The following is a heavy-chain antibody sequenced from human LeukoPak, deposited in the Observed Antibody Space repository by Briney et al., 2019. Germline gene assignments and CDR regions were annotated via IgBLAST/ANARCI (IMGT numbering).Heavy chain of an antibody. CDR2: INHSGGA. CDR1: GGSFIGYY. Sequence: SETLSLTCAVYGGSFIGYYWSWIRQPPGKGLEWIGEINHSGGANYNPSLKSRVTISADTSKSQFSLKLGSVTAANTAVYYCARVPLRFLEPFDYWGQGTLVTVSS. D-gene: IGHD3-3*01. V-gene: IGHV4-34*01. CDR3: ARVPLRFLEPFDY. J-gene: IGHJ4*02.